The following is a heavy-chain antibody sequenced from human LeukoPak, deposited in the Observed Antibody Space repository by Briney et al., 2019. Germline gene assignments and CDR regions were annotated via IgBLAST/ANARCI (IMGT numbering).Heavy chain of an antibody. V-gene: IGHV3-21*01. CDR3: ARDTTVTTGFVDY. J-gene: IGHJ4*02. CDR2: ISSSSSYI. D-gene: IGHD4-11*01. CDR1: GFTLSSYS. Sequence: SGGSLRLSCAASGFTLSSYSMNWVRQAPGKGLEWVSSISSSSSYIYHADSVKGRFTTSRDNAKNSLYLQMNSLRAEDTAVYYCARDTTVTTGFVDYWGQGTLVTVSS.